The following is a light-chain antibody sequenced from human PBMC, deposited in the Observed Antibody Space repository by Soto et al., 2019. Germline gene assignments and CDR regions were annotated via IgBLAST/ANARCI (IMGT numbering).Light chain of an antibody. CDR3: MQGASWPYT. V-gene: IGKV2-30*01. CDR2: RVS. Sequence: IVLTQSPLSLPVTLGQPASISCRSSESPVITDGDTLLNWFEQRPGQSPRRLIYRVSNRDFGVPDKFSGSGSGNEFTLKISSVEAEDVAIYYCMQGASWPYTFGQGTKLEI. J-gene: IGKJ2*01. CDR1: ESPVITDGDTL.